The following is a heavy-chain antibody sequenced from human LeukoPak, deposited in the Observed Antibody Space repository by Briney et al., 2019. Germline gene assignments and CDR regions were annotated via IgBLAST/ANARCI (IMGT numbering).Heavy chain of an antibody. Sequence: GGSLRLSCAASGFTFSSYSMNRVRQAPGKGLEWVSYISSSSSTIYYEDSVKGRFTTSRDNAKNSLYLQMNSLRAEDTAVYYCARDHMYYYDSSGYPRGYYYGMDVWGQGTTVTVSS. J-gene: IGHJ6*02. CDR3: ARDHMYYYDSSGYPRGYYYGMDV. D-gene: IGHD3-22*01. CDR1: GFTFSSYS. V-gene: IGHV3-48*04. CDR2: ISSSSSTI.